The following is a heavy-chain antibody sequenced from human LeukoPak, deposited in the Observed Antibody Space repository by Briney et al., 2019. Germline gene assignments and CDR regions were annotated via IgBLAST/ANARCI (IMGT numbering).Heavy chain of an antibody. CDR1: RLSFTPSA. V-gene: IGHV1-58*01. J-gene: IGHJ4*02. Sequence: ASVNVSCMPPRLSFTPSAVQGVRQARGQRLEWIGWIVVGSGNTNYAQNFQERVTITRDMSTSTTYMELNSLRSECTALYYCAALVGIHGLAYAPRDYFDSWGQGTLVTVSS. D-gene: IGHD1-26*01. CDR2: IVVGSGNT. CDR3: AALVGIHGLAYAPRDYFDS.